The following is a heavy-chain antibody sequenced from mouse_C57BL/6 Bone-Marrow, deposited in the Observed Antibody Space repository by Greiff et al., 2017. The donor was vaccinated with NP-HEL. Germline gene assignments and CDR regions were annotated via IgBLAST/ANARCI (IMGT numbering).Heavy chain of an antibody. J-gene: IGHJ2*01. V-gene: IGHV1-81*01. CDR3: GLLLQPPFDY. D-gene: IGHD1-1*01. CDR1: GYTFTSYG. Sequence: QVQLQQSGAELARPGASVKLSCKASGYTFTSYGISWVKQRTGQGLEWIGEIYPRSGNTYYNEKFKGKATLTADKSSSTAYMELRSLTSEDSAVYFCGLLLQPPFDYWGQGTTLTVSS. CDR2: IYPRSGNT.